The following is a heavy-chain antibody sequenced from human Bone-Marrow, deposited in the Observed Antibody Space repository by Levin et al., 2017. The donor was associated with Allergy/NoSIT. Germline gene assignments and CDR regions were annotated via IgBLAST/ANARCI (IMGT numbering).Heavy chain of an antibody. CDR3: AREYSAGWYD. Sequence: LRLSCAISGDSVSSNSAAWNWIRQSPSRGLEWLGRTYYRSKWYNEYAISVRSRITINPDTSKNQFSLRLNSVTPEDTAVYYCAREYSAGWYDWGQGTLVTVSS. CDR2: TYYRSKWYN. V-gene: IGHV6-1*01. J-gene: IGHJ4*02. D-gene: IGHD6-19*01. CDR1: GDSVSSNSAA.